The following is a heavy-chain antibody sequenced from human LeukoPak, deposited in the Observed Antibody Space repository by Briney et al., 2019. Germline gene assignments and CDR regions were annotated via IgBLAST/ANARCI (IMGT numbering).Heavy chain of an antibody. CDR2: ISSSSSYI. CDR3: AQGSGKDV. J-gene: IGHJ6*04. Sequence: GGTLRLSCAASGFSFSGYGMSWVRQAPGKGLEWVSSISSSSSYIYYADSVKGRFTISRDNAKNSLYLQMNSLRAEDTAVYYCAQGSGKDVWGKGTTVTVSS. CDR1: GFSFSGYG. V-gene: IGHV3-21*01. D-gene: IGHD1-26*01.